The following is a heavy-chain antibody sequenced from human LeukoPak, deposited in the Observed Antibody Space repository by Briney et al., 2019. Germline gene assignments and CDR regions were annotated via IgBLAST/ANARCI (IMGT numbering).Heavy chain of an antibody. V-gene: IGHV4-39*07. CDR3: AREDGNSYYYYYMDV. Sequence: TSETLSLTCTVSGGSFSSYIYPWGWIRQPPGKGLEWIGSISHSGTTYYNPSLKSRVTISIDTSKSQFSLKLNSVTAADTAVYYCAREDGNSYYYYYMDVWGRGTTVTVSS. D-gene: IGHD1-14*01. CDR1: GGSFSSYIYP. J-gene: IGHJ6*03. CDR2: ISHSGTT.